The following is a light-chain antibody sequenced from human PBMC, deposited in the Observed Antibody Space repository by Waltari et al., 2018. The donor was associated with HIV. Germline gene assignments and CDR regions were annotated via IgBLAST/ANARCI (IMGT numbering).Light chain of an antibody. J-gene: IGLJ1*01. CDR2: ANS. CDR1: SSNIGANFD. V-gene: IGLV1-40*01. Sequence: QSVLTQAPSVSGAPGQRVTISCTGSSSNIGANFDVHCYQLLPGSSPKLLIFANSNRPSGVPDRFSGSKSGTSASLAITGLHPEDEAEYYCQSFDSSLNAYVFGTGTTVIVL. CDR3: QSFDSSLNAYV.